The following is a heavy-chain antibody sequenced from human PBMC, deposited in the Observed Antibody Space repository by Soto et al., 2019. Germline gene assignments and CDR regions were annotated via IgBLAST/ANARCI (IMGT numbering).Heavy chain of an antibody. V-gene: IGHV3-23*01. D-gene: IGHD3-3*01. CDR3: ARWYYDFWSGYYKENWFDP. CDR2: ISGSGGST. CDR1: GFTFSSYA. Sequence: GGSLRLSCAASGFTFSSYAMSWVRKAPGKGLEWVSAISGSGGSTYYADSVKGRFTISRDNSKNTLYLQMNSLRAEDTAVYYCARWYYDFWSGYYKENWFDPWGQGTLVTVSS. J-gene: IGHJ5*02.